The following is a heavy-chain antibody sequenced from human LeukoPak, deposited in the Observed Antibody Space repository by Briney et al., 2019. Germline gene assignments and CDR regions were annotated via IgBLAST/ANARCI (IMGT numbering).Heavy chain of an antibody. CDR1: GGSISSGSYY. D-gene: IGHD3-3*01. J-gene: IGHJ6*02. CDR3: ARSLSRYDFWSGYRTGMDV. CDR2: IYTSGST. V-gene: IGHV4-61*02. Sequence: SETLSLTCTASGGSISSGSYYWSWIRQPAGKGLEWIGRIYTSGSTNYNPSLKSRVTISVDTSKNQFSLKLSSVTAADTAVYYCARSLSRYDFWSGYRTGMDVWGQGTTVTVSS.